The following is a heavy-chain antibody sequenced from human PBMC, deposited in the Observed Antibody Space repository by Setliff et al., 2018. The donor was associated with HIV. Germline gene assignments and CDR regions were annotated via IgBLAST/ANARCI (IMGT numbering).Heavy chain of an antibody. CDR2: IYPGDSDT. CDR3: ARGRRAVFFDS. V-gene: IGHV5-51*01. Sequence: LGESLKISCKSSGYSFSSYWIGWVRQMPGKGLEWMGIIYPGDSDTRYSPSFQGQVTISADKSISTAYLQWSSLKASDTAIYYCARGRRAVFFDSWGQGTLVTVSS. D-gene: IGHD3-10*01. J-gene: IGHJ4*02. CDR1: GYSFSSYW.